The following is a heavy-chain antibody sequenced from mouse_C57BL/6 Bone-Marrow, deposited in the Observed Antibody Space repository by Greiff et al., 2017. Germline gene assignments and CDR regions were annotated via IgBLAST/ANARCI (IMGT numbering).Heavy chain of an antibody. Sequence: QVQLQQPGAELVKPGASVKLSCKASGYTFTSYWMQWVKQRPGQGLEWIGEIDPSDSYTNYNQKFKGKATLTVDTSSSTAYMQLSSLTSEDSAVYYGAIGPFTVVAYYFDDWGQGTTLTVSS. J-gene: IGHJ2*01. CDR2: IDPSDSYT. D-gene: IGHD1-1*01. CDR3: AIGPFTVVAYYFDD. V-gene: IGHV1-50*01. CDR1: GYTFTSYW.